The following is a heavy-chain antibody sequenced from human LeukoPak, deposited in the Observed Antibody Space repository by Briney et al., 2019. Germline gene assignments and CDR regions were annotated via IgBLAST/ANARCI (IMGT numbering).Heavy chain of an antibody. J-gene: IGHJ4*02. CDR2: ISYDGSNK. D-gene: IGHD5-18*01. Sequence: PGGSLRLSCAASGFTFSSYAMHRVRQAPGKGLEWVAVISYDGSNKYYADSVKGRFTISRDNSKNTLYLQMNSLRAEDTAVYYCARGYGYSYGPYFDYWGQGTLVTVSS. V-gene: IGHV3-30-3*01. CDR3: ARGYGYSYGPYFDY. CDR1: GFTFSSYA.